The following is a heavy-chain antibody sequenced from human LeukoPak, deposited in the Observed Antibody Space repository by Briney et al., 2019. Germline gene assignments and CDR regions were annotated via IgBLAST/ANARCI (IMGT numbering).Heavy chain of an antibody. J-gene: IGHJ4*02. D-gene: IGHD3-3*01. CDR2: IVVGSGNT. CDR1: GFTFTSSA. CDR3: AADGDFGVVIGY. V-gene: IGHV1-58*01. Sequence: GTSVKLSCKASGFTFTSSAVQWVRQARGQRHEWIGWIVVGSGNTNYAQKFQERVTITRDMSTSTAYMELSSLRSEDTAVYYCAADGDFGVVIGYWGQGTLVTVSS.